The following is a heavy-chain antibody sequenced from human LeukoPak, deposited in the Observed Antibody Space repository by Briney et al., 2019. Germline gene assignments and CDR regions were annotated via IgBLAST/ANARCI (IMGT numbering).Heavy chain of an antibody. V-gene: IGHV1-2*02. CDR2: INPNSGGT. CDR1: GYTFTAYY. CDR3: ARDHY. J-gene: IGHJ4*02. Sequence: GASVKVSCTASGYTFTAYYMQWVRQAPGQGLEWMGWINPNSGGTDYAQKFQGRVTMTRDTSISTAYMVLNNLRSDDTAVYYCARDHYWGQGTPVTVSS.